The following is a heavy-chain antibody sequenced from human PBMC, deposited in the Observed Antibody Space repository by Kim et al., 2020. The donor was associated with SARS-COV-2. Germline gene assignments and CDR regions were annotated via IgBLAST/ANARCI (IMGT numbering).Heavy chain of an antibody. CDR3: AKVHTYDFWSGPVPGGGNY. D-gene: IGHD3-3*01. J-gene: IGHJ4*02. V-gene: IGHV3-23*01. Sequence: GGSLRLSCAASGFTFSSYAMSWVRQAPGKGLEWVSAISGSGGSTYYADSVKGRFTISRDNSKNTLYLQMNSLRAEDTAVYYCAKVHTYDFWSGPVPGGGNYWGQGTLVTVSS. CDR2: ISGSGGST. CDR1: GFTFSSYA.